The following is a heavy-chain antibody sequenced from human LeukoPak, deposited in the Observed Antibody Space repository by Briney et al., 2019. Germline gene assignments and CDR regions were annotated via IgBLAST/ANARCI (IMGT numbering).Heavy chain of an antibody. V-gene: IGHV1-18*01. J-gene: IGHJ3*02. CDR1: GYTFTSYG. CDR2: ISAYNGNT. D-gene: IGHD3-16*02. CDR3: ARDTMITFGGVIATDAFDI. Sequence: ASVKVSCKASGYTFTSYGISWVRQAPGQGLEWMGWISAYNGNTNYAQKPQGRVTMTTDTSTSTAYMELRSLRSDDTAVYYCARDTMITFGGVIATDAFDIWGQGTMVTVSS.